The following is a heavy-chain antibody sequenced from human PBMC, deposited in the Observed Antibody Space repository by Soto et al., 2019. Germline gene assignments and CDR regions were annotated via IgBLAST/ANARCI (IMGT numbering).Heavy chain of an antibody. V-gene: IGHV3-30-3*01. J-gene: IGHJ4*02. CDR1: GFTFSNYI. CDR2: ILHDGNNK. D-gene: IGHD3-10*01. CDR3: ARDDEGGSYCDLGY. Sequence: QVQLVESGGGVVQPGRSLRLSCAASGFTFSNYIMHWVRQAPGKGLEWVAIILHDGNNKYYADSVKGRFTISRYNSKNTLYLQMNSLRTEDTAIYYCARDDEGGSYCDLGYWGQGTLVTASS.